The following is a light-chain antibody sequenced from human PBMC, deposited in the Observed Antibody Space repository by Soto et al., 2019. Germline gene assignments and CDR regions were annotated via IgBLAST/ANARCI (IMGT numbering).Light chain of an antibody. CDR1: QTVATY. J-gene: IGKJ2*01. CDR2: GAS. Sequence: EIVVTQSPATLSVSPGERVTLSCRASQTVATYITWYQQKPGQAPRLLIYGASTRATDVPARFSGSGSGTDFTLTITSLQSEDSAVYYCQHYHRWPPFSFGPGTQL. CDR3: QHYHRWPPFS. V-gene: IGKV3-15*01.